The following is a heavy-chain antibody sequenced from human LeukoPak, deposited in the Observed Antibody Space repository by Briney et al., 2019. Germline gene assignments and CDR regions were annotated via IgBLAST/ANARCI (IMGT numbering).Heavy chain of an antibody. CDR1: GGSISSSSYY. D-gene: IGHD3-22*01. J-gene: IGHJ3*02. V-gene: IGHV4-39*07. Sequence: SETLSLTCTVSGGSISSSSYYWSWIRQPPGKGLEWIGEINHSGSTNYNPSLKSRVTISVDTSKNQFSLKLSSVTAADTAVYYCARERYDSSGYDAFDIWGQGTMVTVSS. CDR3: ARERYDSSGYDAFDI. CDR2: INHSGST.